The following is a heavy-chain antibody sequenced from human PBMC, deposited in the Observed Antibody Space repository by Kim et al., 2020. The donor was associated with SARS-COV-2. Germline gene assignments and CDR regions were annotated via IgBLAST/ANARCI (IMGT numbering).Heavy chain of an antibody. V-gene: IGHV4-38-2*02. CDR3: ARMEIIGWSHFDV. CDR2: ISHTGNT. J-gene: IGHJ3*01. Sequence: SETLSLTCTVSGSSIGIGYYWAWIRQPPGRGLEWIGSISHTGNTYSNPSLRGRLSISVDTSKKQFSLNVTSVTAADTAAYSCARMEIIGWSHFDV. D-gene: IGHD6-19*01. CDR1: GSSIGIGYY.